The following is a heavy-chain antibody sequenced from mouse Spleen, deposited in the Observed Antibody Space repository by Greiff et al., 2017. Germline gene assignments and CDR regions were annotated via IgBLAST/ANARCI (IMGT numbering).Heavy chain of an antibody. V-gene: IGHV1-15*01. Sequence: VQLQQSGAELVRPGASVTLSCKASGYTFTDYEMHWVKQTPVHGLEWIGAIDPETGGTAYNQKFKGKAILTADKSSSTAYMELRSLTSEDSAVYYCTRHGYIYAMDYWGQGTSVTVSS. CDR1: GYTFTDYE. D-gene: IGHD2-14*01. J-gene: IGHJ4*01. CDR2: IDPETGGT. CDR3: TRHGYIYAMDY.